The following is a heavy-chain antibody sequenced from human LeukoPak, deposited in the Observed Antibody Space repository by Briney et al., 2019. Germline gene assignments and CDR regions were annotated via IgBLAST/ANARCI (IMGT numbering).Heavy chain of an antibody. D-gene: IGHD3-22*01. J-gene: IGHJ4*02. CDR2: INVNSGGT. CDR1: GYTFTDDY. CDR3: ARTPFYYDSSGYYWY. V-gene: IGHV1-2*02. Sequence: ASVKVSCKASGYTFTDDYIHWVRQAPGQGLEWMGWINVNSGGTNYAQKFYARVTMTRDTSISTAYMELSRLRSDDTAVFYCARTPFYYDSSGYYWYWGQGTLVTVSS.